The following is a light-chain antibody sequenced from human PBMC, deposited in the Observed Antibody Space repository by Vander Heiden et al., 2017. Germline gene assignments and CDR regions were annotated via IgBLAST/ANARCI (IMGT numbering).Light chain of an antibody. CDR2: DVS. CDR3: FSYAGSYTLL. J-gene: IGLJ2*01. V-gene: IGLV2-11*01. CDR1: SNDVGNYQY. Sequence: QSALTPPRPVSGSPGQSVTISCTGTSNDVGNYQYVSWFQQLPGRAPQVMIFDVSRRPSGVPDRFSGSKSGNTASLTISGLQPEDEADYYCFSYAGSYTLLFGGGTKLTVL.